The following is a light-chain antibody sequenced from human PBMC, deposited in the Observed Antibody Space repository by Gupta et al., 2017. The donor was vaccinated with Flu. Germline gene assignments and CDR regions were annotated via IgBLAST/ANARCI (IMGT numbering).Light chain of an antibody. V-gene: IGLV1-47*01. CDR1: SSNIGSNH. J-gene: IGLJ3*02. Sequence: QSVLTQPPSASGTPGPRVTIPCSGSSSNIGSNHAYWYQQLPGTAPKLLIYRNNQRPSGVPDRFSGSKSGTSASLAISGLRSEDEADYYCAAWDDSLSGAVFGGGTKLTVL. CDR3: AAWDDSLSGAV. CDR2: RNN.